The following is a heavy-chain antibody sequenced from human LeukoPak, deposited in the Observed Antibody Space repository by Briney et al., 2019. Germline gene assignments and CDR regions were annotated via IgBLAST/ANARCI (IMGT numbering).Heavy chain of an antibody. CDR3: ARGELGDSSGFSFFDY. J-gene: IGHJ4*02. CDR2: VIAIFGRV. Sequence: ASVKVSCKASRGTFSSYGISWVRQAPGQGLEWMGGVIAIFGRVKYGQKFQGRATITTDESTSTAYMELSSLTSEDTGVYYCARGELGDSSGFSFFDYWAQGTLVTVSS. V-gene: IGHV1-69*05. D-gene: IGHD3-22*01. CDR1: RGTFSSYG.